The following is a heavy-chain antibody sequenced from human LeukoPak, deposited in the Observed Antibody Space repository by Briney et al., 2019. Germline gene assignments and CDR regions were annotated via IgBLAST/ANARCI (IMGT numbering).Heavy chain of an antibody. Sequence: ESGPGLVKPSQTLSLTYTVSGGSISSGDYYWRWIRQPPGKGLEWIGYIYYSGSTYYNPSLKSRVTISVDTSKNQFSLKLSSVTAADTAVYYCARDSLVQDAFDIWGQGTMVTVSS. D-gene: IGHD6-6*01. CDR3: ARDSLVQDAFDI. V-gene: IGHV4-30-4*01. CDR1: GGSISSGDYY. J-gene: IGHJ3*02. CDR2: IYYSGST.